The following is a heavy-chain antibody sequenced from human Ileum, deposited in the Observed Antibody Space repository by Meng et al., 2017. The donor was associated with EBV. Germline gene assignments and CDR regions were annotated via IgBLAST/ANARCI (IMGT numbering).Heavy chain of an antibody. Sequence: QVQLVQSGAEVKKPGASVKVPCKASGYRFTAFGISWVRQAPGQGPEWMGWITTYNGDTKYAQKFQGRVTMTRETSTNTAYMELTSLGSDDTAVYYCARTYYGSYGFDYWGQGTLVTVSS. J-gene: IGHJ4*02. CDR2: ITTYNGDT. CDR1: GYRFTAFG. D-gene: IGHD3-10*01. CDR3: ARTYYGSYGFDY. V-gene: IGHV1-18*01.